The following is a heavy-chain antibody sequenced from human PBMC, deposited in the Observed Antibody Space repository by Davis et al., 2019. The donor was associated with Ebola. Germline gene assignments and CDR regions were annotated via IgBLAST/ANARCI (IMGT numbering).Heavy chain of an antibody. Sequence: SETLSLTCTVSGGSISSYYWSWIRQPPGKGLEWIGYIYYSGSTNYNPSLKSRVTISVDTSKNQFSLKLSSVTAADTAVYSCARHPPYSAFDYWGQGTLVTVSS. V-gene: IGHV4-59*08. CDR2: IYYSGST. D-gene: IGHD1-26*01. J-gene: IGHJ4*02. CDR3: ARHPPYSAFDY. CDR1: GGSISSYY.